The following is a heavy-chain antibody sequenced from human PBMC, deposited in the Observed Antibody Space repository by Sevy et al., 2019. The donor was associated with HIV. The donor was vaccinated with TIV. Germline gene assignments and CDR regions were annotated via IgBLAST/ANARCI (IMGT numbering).Heavy chain of an antibody. V-gene: IGHV1-18*01. Sequence: ASVKVSCKTSGYNFITYGISWVRQAPGQGLEWMGWISAYTGHTTYAQRLQDRVTMTTDTSTCTSWMELRSLRSDDTAAYYCARAVLQGAVMVIPEYGMDVWGQGTTVTVSS. D-gene: IGHD2-21*01. CDR2: ISAYTGHT. J-gene: IGHJ6*02. CDR3: ARAVLQGAVMVIPEYGMDV. CDR1: GYNFITYG.